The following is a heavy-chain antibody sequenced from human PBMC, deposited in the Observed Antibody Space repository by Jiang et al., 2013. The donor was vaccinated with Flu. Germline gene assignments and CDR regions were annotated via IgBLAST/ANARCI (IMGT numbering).Heavy chain of an antibody. V-gene: IGHV2-5*02. Sequence: TLTCTFSGFSFSTTGVGVGWIRQPPGKALEWLAFIYWDDDKRYSPSLKSRLTITKDISKNQVVLTMTNMDPVDTATYYCAHGFPLGVTYYFDFWGQGTLVTVSS. CDR3: AHGFPLGVTYYFDF. J-gene: IGHJ4*02. D-gene: IGHD3-10*01. CDR2: IYWDDDK. CDR1: GFSFSTTGVG.